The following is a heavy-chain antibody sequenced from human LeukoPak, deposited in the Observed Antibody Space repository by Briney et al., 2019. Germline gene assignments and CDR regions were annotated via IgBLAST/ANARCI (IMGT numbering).Heavy chain of an antibody. CDR3: AGYSGSYFDAFDI. CDR1: GGSISSYY. V-gene: IGHV4-4*07. CDR2: IYTSGST. J-gene: IGHJ3*02. D-gene: IGHD1-26*01. Sequence: SETLSLTCTVSGGSISSYYWSWIRQPAGKRLKCIGRIYTSGSTNYNPSLKSRVTMSVDTSKNQFSLKLSSVTAADTAVYYCAGYSGSYFDAFDIWGQGTMVTVSS.